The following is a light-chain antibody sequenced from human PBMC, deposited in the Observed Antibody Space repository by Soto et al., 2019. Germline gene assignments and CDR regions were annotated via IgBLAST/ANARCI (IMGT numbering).Light chain of an antibody. CDR1: SSNIGNNY. V-gene: IGLV1-51*01. Sequence: QSALTQPPSVSAAPGQKVTISCSGSSSNIGNNYVSWYQQLPGTAPKLLIYDNNKRPSGIPDRFSGSKSGTSATLGITGLQTGDEADYYCGTWDSSLSAYVVFGGGTQLTVL. J-gene: IGLJ2*01. CDR2: DNN. CDR3: GTWDSSLSAYVV.